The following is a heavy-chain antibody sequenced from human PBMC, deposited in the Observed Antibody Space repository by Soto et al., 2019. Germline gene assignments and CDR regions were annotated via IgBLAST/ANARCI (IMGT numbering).Heavy chain of an antibody. V-gene: IGHV5-10-1*01. D-gene: IGHD6-13*01. J-gene: IGHJ6*02. CDR2: IDPSDSYA. Sequence: PGESLKISCKTSGYSITDYWINWVRQMPGKGLEWMGRIDPSDSYANYSPSFQGHVIISADKAISTAYLQWSSLTASDTAMYYCARLDEVYSSTPYSGLDVWGQGSTVTV. CDR1: GYSITDYW. CDR3: ARLDEVYSSTPYSGLDV.